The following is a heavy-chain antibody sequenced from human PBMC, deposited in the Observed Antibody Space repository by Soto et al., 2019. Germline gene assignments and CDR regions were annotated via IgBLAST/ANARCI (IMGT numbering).Heavy chain of an antibody. D-gene: IGHD4-17*01. V-gene: IGHV2-5*02. CDR3: ALVMTTVTPV. J-gene: IGHJ4*02. CDR1: GFSLSTSGVG. Sequence: QITLKESGPTLVKPTQTLTLTCTFSGFSLSTSGVGVAWIRQPPGKALEYLTLIYWDDDKRYSPSLKSRLTIHKDTYKYQVVLTMTNLDPVDTATYYCALVMTTVTPVWGQGTLVTVSS. CDR2: IYWDDDK.